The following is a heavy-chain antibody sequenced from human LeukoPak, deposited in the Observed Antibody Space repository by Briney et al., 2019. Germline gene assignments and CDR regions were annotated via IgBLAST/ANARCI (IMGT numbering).Heavy chain of an antibody. V-gene: IGHV3-21*01. CDR2: ISSSSNYI. D-gene: IGHD6-19*01. J-gene: IGHJ4*02. CDR1: GFTFSRYS. CDR3: ARAVAGPAGEYYFDY. Sequence: GGSLRLSCAVSGFTFSRYSMNWVRQAPGKGLEWVSSISSSSNYIYYADSLKVRFTISRDNAANSLFLQMNSLRAEDTALYYCARAVAGPAGEYYFDYWGQGTLVTVSS.